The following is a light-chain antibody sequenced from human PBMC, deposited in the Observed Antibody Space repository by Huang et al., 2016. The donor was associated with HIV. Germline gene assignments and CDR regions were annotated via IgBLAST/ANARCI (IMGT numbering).Light chain of an antibody. V-gene: IGKV4-1*01. CDR3: QQYYSKPLT. Sequence: DIVMTQSPDSLAVSLGERATINCKSSQSVLYTSNNKNYVAWYQQKTGQPPKLLIYWASTRESGVPDRFSGSGSRTDFTLTISSLQTEDVAVYYCQQYYSKPLTFGGGTKVEIK. CDR2: WAS. CDR1: QSVLYTSNNKNY. J-gene: IGKJ4*01.